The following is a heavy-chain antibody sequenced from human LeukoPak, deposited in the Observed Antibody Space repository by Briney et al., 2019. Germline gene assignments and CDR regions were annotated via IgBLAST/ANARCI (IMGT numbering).Heavy chain of an antibody. Sequence: GGSLRLSCAASGFTFTTYWMHWVRQAPGKGLVWVSHINSDGSITSYADSVKGRFTISRDNAKNTLYLQMNSLRAEDTAVYYCARDAVDTANAVWGQGSTVTVSS. D-gene: IGHD5-18*01. V-gene: IGHV3-74*01. CDR1: GFTFTTYW. CDR2: INSDGSIT. J-gene: IGHJ6*02. CDR3: ARDAVDTANAV.